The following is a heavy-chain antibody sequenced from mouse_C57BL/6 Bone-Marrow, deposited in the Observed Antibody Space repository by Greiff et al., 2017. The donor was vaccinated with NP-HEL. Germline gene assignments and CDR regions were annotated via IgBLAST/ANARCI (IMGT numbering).Heavy chain of an antibody. CDR1: GFPITSGYY. V-gene: IGHV12-3*01. J-gene: IGHJ2*01. CDR2: ITHSGET. D-gene: IGHD1-1*01. Sequence: QLQESGPGLVKPSQSLFLTCSITGFPITSGYYWIWIRQSPGKPLEWMGYITHSGETFYNPSLQSPISITRETSKNQFFLQLNSVTTEDTAMYYCAGEGSSFYYFDYWGQGTTLTVSS. CDR3: AGEGSSFYYFDY.